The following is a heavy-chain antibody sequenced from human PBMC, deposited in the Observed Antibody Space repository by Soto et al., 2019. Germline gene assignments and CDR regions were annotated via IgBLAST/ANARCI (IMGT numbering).Heavy chain of an antibody. J-gene: IGHJ5*02. CDR3: ARGILGYCRGGSCYTLNWFEP. V-gene: IGHV1-18*01. Sequence: ASVKVSCKASGYTFTSYGISWVRQAPGQGLEWMGGISAYNGNTNYAQKLQGRVTMTTDTSTSTAYMELRSLRSDDTAVYYCARGILGYCRGGSCYTLNWFEPWGQGTXVTVSS. CDR1: GYTFTSYG. CDR2: ISAYNGNT. D-gene: IGHD2-15*01.